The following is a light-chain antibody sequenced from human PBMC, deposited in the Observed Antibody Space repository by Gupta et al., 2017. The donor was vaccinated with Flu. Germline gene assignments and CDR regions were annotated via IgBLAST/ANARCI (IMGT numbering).Light chain of an antibody. J-gene: IGKJ4*01. CDR1: QSISSW. CDR2: KAS. V-gene: IGKV1-5*03. CDR3: QQYNSYSPLT. Sequence: SILSASVGDRVTITCRASQSISSWLAWYQQKPGKAPKLLIYKASSLESGVPSRFSGSGYGTEFTLTISSLQPDDFATYYCQQYNSYSPLTFGGGTKVEIK.